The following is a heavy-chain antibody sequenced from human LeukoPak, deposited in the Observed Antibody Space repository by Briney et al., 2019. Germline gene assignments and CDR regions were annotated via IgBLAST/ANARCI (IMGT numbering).Heavy chain of an antibody. D-gene: IGHD2-15*01. Sequence: GGSLRLSCTASGFTFSNHAMPWVRQAPGKGLEWVSSMSSGGTYIYYADSVRGRFTISRDNAKNSLYLVMNSLRAEDTATYYCARDRPTGASRVFVVQWGQGTLVTVSS. CDR3: ARDRPTGASRVFVVQ. J-gene: IGHJ1*01. CDR1: GFTFSNHA. V-gene: IGHV3-21*01. CDR2: MSSGGTYI.